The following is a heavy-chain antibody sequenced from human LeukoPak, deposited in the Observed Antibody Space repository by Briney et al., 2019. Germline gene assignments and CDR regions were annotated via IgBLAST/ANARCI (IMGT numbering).Heavy chain of an antibody. V-gene: IGHV1-69*05. Sequence: GASVRVSCKASGGTFSSYAISWVRQAPGQGLEWMGGIIPIFGTANYAQKFQGRVTITTDESTSTAYMELSSLRSEDTAVYYCATPGGMYYYDSSGYYLFDYWGQGTLVTVSS. CDR3: ATPGGMYYYDSSGYYLFDY. CDR2: IIPIFGTA. D-gene: IGHD3-22*01. J-gene: IGHJ4*02. CDR1: GGTFSSYA.